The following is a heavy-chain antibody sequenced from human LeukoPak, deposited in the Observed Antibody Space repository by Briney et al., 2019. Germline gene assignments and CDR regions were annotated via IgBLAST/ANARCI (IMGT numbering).Heavy chain of an antibody. CDR2: ITNSGNSK. CDR3: ARDVGSLNYGDYVSDY. V-gene: IGHV3-48*01. J-gene: IGHJ4*02. CDR1: EFTFSSYS. D-gene: IGHD4-17*01. Sequence: GGSLRLSCAASEFTFSSYSMNWVRQAPGKGLEWVSYITNSGNSKSYADSVKGRFTISRDNTKNSLYLQMNGLRAEDTAVYYCARDVGSLNYGDYVSDYWGQGTLVTVSS.